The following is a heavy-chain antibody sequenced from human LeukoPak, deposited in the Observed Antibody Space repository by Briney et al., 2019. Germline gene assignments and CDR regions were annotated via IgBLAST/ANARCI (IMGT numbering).Heavy chain of an antibody. V-gene: IGHV1-2*02. D-gene: IGHD6-19*01. CDR3: ARVWSSGTNWFDP. CDR1: GYTFTGYY. J-gene: IGHJ5*02. CDR2: INPNSGGT. Sequence: ASVKVSCKASGYTFTGYYMHWVRQAPGQGLEWMGWINPNSGGTNYAQKFQGRVTMTRDTSISTVYMELSRLRSDDTAVYYCARVWSSGTNWFDPWGQGTLVTVSS.